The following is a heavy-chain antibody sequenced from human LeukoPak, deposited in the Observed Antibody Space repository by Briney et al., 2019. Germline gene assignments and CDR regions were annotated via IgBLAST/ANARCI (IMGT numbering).Heavy chain of an antibody. CDR3: ATYCSSTSCYIWGYYFDY. J-gene: IGHJ4*02. V-gene: IGHV1-2*02. CDR1: GYTFTGYY. Sequence: ASVKVSCKASGYTFTGYYMHWVRQAPGQGLEWMGWINPNSGGTNYAQKFQGRVTMTRDTSISTAYMELSSLRSEDTAVYYCATYCSSTSCYIWGYYFDYWGQGTLVTVSS. CDR2: INPNSGGT. D-gene: IGHD2-2*01.